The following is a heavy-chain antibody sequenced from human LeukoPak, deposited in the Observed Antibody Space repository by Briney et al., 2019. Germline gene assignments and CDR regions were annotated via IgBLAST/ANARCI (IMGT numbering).Heavy chain of an antibody. CDR2: INSDGSST. D-gene: IGHD3-10*01. CDR1: GFTFSSYW. V-gene: IGHV3-74*01. J-gene: IGHJ4*02. Sequence: QPGGSLRLSCAASGFTFSSYWMHWVRQAPGKGLVWVSRINSDGSSTSYADSVKGRFTISRDNAKNTLYLQMNSLRAEDTAVYYCANGGTMVRGVIFYWGQGTLVTVSS. CDR3: ANGGTMVRGVIFY.